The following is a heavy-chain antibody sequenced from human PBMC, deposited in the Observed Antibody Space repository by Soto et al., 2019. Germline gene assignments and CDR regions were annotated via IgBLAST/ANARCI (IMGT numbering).Heavy chain of an antibody. CDR3: ARVRARPNWFDP. CDR2: IYYSGST. V-gene: IGHV4-31*03. Sequence: KPSETLSLTCTVSGGSISSGGYYWSWIRQHPGKGLEWIGYIYYSGSTYYNPSLKSRVTISVDTSKNQFSLKLSSVTAADTAVYYCARVRARPNWFDPWGQGTLVTVSS. D-gene: IGHD3-10*01. CDR1: GGSISSGGYY. J-gene: IGHJ5*02.